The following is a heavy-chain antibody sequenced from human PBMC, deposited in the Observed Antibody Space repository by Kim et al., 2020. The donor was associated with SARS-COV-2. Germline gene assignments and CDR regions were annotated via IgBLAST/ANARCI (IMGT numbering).Heavy chain of an antibody. CDR2: INHSGST. V-gene: IGHV4-34*01. D-gene: IGHD3-10*01. J-gene: IGHJ4*02. CDR1: GGSFSGYY. Sequence: SETLSLTCAVYGGSFSGYYWSWIRQPPGKGLEWIGEINHSGSTNYNPSLKSRVTISVDTSKNQFSLKPSSVTAADTAVYYCARVHDYGSGSYRHWGQGTLVTVSS. CDR3: ARVHDYGSGSYRH.